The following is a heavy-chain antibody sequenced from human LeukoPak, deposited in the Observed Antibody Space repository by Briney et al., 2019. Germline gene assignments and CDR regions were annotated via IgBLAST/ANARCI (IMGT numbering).Heavy chain of an antibody. CDR1: GFTFSDYY. CDR3: TGYCSSASCYHAGF. D-gene: IGHD2-2*01. CDR2: ISSSGSTI. Sequence: GGSRRLSCAASGFTFSDYYMSWIRQAPGKGLEWVSYISSSGSTIYYADSVKGRFTISRDNAKNSLYLQMNSLRAEDTAVYYCTGYCSSASCYHAGFWGQGTLVTVSS. V-gene: IGHV3-11*01. J-gene: IGHJ4*02.